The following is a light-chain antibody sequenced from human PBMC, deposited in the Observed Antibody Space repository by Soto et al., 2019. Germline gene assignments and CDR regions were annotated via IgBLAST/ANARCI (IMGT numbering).Light chain of an antibody. CDR3: QQNNSYWT. J-gene: IGKJ1*01. Sequence: DIQMTQSPSTLSASVGDRVTITCRASQSISSWLAWYQQKPGKAPKLLIYDASSLESGLPTRFSGSGSGTEFTLTSSSLQPDDFANYYCQQNNSYWTFGQGTKVEIK. V-gene: IGKV1-5*01. CDR1: QSISSW. CDR2: DAS.